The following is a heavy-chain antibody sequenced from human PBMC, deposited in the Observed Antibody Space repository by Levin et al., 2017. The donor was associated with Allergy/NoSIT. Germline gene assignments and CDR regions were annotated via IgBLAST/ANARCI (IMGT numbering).Heavy chain of an antibody. Sequence: SETLSLTCAVYGGSFSAYYWSWIRQPPGKGLEWIGEINHSGSTNYNPSLKSRVTISVDTSKNQLSLKLSSVTAADTAVYYCARAAGIYFASGSRGINFQHWGQGTLVTVSS. CDR2: INHSGST. CDR3: ARAAGIYFASGSRGINFQH. J-gene: IGHJ1*01. D-gene: IGHD3-10*01. CDR1: GGSFSAYY. V-gene: IGHV4-34*01.